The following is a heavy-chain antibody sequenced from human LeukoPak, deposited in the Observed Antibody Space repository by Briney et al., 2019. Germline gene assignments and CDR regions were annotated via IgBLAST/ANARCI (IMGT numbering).Heavy chain of an antibody. V-gene: IGHV1-2*06. Sequence: GASVKVSCKASGYTFTGYYMHWVRQAPGQGLEWRGRINPNSGGTNYAQKCQGRVTMTRAPSISTAYMELSRLRSDDTAVYYCARDYDFWSGNNWFDPWGQGTLVTVPS. D-gene: IGHD3-3*01. CDR3: ARDYDFWSGNNWFDP. J-gene: IGHJ5*02. CDR2: INPNSGGT. CDR1: GYTFTGYY.